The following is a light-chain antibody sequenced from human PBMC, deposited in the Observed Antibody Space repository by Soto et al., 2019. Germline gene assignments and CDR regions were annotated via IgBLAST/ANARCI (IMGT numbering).Light chain of an antibody. V-gene: IGKV1-39*01. J-gene: IGKJ3*01. CDR2: TAS. Sequence: DIQMTQSPSSLSSSLGDRVTITCRASQSISNYLNWYQQKPGKAPKLLIYTASSLQSGVPSRFSGSGSGTDFTLTISSLQPEDFATYYCQQSYSTPLTFGPGTKVDIK. CDR1: QSISNY. CDR3: QQSYSTPLT.